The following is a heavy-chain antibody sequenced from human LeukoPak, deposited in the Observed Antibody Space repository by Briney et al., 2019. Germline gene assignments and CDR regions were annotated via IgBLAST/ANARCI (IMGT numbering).Heavy chain of an antibody. CDR1: GFMFSISN. Sequence: GGSLRLSCAASGFMFSISNMNWVRQAPGKGLEWVSSISSSSSYIFYADSVKGRFTISRDNAKNSLYLQMNSLRAEDTAVYYCARPAYTNSQCYYGMDVWGPGTTVAVSS. V-gene: IGHV3-21*01. J-gene: IGHJ6*02. CDR3: ARPAYTNSQCYYGMDV. D-gene: IGHD4-11*01. CDR2: ISSSSSYI.